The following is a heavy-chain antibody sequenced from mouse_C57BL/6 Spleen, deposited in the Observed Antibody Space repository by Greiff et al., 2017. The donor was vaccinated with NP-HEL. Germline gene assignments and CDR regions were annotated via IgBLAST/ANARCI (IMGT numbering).Heavy chain of an antibody. D-gene: IGHD2-1*01. Sequence: VKLQESGAELARPGASVKLSCKASGYTFTSYGISWVKQRTGQGLEWIGEIYPRSGNTYYNEKFKGKATLTADKSSSTAYMELRSLTSEDSAVYFCASLAGLWYQGYAMDYWGQGTSVTVSS. J-gene: IGHJ4*01. CDR1: GYTFTSYG. CDR3: ASLAGLWYQGYAMDY. V-gene: IGHV1-81*01. CDR2: IYPRSGNT.